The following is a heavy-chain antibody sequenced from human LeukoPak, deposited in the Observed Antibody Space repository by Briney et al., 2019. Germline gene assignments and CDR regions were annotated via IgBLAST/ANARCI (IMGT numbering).Heavy chain of an antibody. J-gene: IGHJ5*02. Sequence: GGSLRLSCAASGFTFSDYYMSWIRQAPGKGLEWVSYISSSGSTIYYADSVKGRFTISRDNAKNSLYLQMNSLRAEDTAVYYCARDRRDYYDSSGGRYNWFDPWGQGTLVTVSS. CDR3: ARDRRDYYDSSGGRYNWFDP. CDR1: GFTFSDYY. D-gene: IGHD3-22*01. CDR2: ISSSGSTI. V-gene: IGHV3-11*01.